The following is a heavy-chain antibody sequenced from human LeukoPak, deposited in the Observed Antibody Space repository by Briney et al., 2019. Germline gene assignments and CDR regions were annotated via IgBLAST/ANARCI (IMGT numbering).Heavy chain of an antibody. Sequence: GGSLRLSCAASGFTFSSYKMNWVRQAPGRGLEWVSSISDSSSYKYYADSVEGRFTISRDNDKNSLYLQMNSLRAEDTAVYYCARGGSYHPIDYWGQGTLVTVSS. CDR1: GFTFSSYK. CDR3: ARGGSYHPIDY. CDR2: ISDSSSYK. D-gene: IGHD3-16*02. J-gene: IGHJ4*02. V-gene: IGHV3-21*01.